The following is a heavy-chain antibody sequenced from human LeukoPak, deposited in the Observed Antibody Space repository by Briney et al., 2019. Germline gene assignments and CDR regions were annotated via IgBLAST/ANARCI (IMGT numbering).Heavy chain of an antibody. J-gene: IGHJ3*02. CDR3: ARDFEYADYGGASDI. CDR2: INPSGGST. CDR1: GYTFTSYY. V-gene: IGHV1-46*01. D-gene: IGHD4-17*01. Sequence: ASVNVSFKASGYTFTSYYIHWVGQPPGLGLEGRGIINPSGGSTDYAQKFQGGVTVTRDTSTSTVYMELSSLRSEDTAVYYCARDFEYADYGGASDIWGQGTMVTVSS.